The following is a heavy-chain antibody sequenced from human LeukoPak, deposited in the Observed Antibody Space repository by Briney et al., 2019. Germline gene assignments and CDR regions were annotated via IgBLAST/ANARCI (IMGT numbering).Heavy chain of an antibody. CDR1: GYIFSSYD. D-gene: IGHD1-1*01. CDR2: MNPNSGDT. CDR3: ARGHYPRNDWFDP. J-gene: IGHJ5*02. V-gene: IGHV1-8*02. Sequence: ASVKVSCKASGYIFSSYDFTWVRQATGQGLEWMGWMNPNSGDTGYAQKFQGRVTLTRNTSITTAYMELSSLRSEDTAVYYCARGHYPRNDWFDPWGQGTLVTVSS.